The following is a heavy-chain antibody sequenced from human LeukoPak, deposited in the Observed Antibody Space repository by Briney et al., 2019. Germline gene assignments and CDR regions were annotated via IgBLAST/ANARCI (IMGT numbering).Heavy chain of an antibody. J-gene: IGHJ2*01. Sequence: GASVKVSCKASGYTFTSYGINWVRQAPGQGLEWMGWIRVYNGNTIYAQKLQGRVTMTTDTSTSTAYMELRSLRSDDTAVYYCARIYYSSSYDYWYFDLWGRGTLVTVSS. V-gene: IGHV1-18*01. D-gene: IGHD6-13*01. CDR1: GYTFTSYG. CDR2: IRVYNGNT. CDR3: ARIYYSSSYDYWYFDL.